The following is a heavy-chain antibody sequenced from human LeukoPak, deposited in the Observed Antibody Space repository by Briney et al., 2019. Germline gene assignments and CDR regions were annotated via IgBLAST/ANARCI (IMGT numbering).Heavy chain of an antibody. J-gene: IGHJ4*02. CDR2: IYYSGST. Sequence: PSETLSLTCAVYGGSFSSYYWSWIRQPPGKGLEWIGYIYYSGSTNYNPSLKSRVTISVDTSKNQFSLKLSSVTAADTAVYYCARERGYCSSTSCPLFDYWGQGTLVTVSS. V-gene: IGHV4-59*01. D-gene: IGHD2-2*01. CDR3: ARERGYCSSTSCPLFDY. CDR1: GGSFSSYY.